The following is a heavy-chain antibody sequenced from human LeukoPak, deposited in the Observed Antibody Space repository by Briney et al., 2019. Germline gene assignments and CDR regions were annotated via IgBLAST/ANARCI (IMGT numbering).Heavy chain of an antibody. Sequence: ASVKVSCKASGGTSSSYAISWVRQAPGQGLEWMGRIIPIFGTANYAQKFQGRVTITTDESTSTAYMELSSLRSEDTAVYYCARGDYYDSSGYYHYYYYYMDVWGKGTTVTVSS. CDR2: IIPIFGTA. CDR1: GGTSSSYA. CDR3: ARGDYYDSSGYYHYYYYYMDV. D-gene: IGHD3-22*01. V-gene: IGHV1-69*05. J-gene: IGHJ6*03.